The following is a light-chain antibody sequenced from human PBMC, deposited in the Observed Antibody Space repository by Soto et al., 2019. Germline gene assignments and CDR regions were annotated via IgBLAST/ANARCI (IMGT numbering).Light chain of an antibody. CDR2: ETS. CDR3: QQYCSSLMYT. Sequence: EIVLTQSPGTLSLSPGERATLSCRASQSVSSSYLAWYQQKPGQAPRLLIYETSNRATGIPDRFSGSGSGADFTLTISRLEPDDFAVYYCQQYCSSLMYTFGQWTKLEIK. V-gene: IGKV3-20*01. CDR1: QSVSSSY. J-gene: IGKJ2*01.